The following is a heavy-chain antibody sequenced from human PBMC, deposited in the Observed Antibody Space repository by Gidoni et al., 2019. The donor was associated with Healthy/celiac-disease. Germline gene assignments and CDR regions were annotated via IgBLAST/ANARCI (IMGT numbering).Heavy chain of an antibody. Sequence: QVQLQESGPGLVKPSQTLSLTCTVSGGSISSGSYYWSWIRQPAGKGLEWIGRIYTSGSTNYNPSLKSQVTISVDTSKNQFSLKLSSVTAADTAVYYCARTLGAFDIWGQGTMVTVSS. J-gene: IGHJ3*02. CDR1: GGSISSGSYY. V-gene: IGHV4-61*02. CDR3: ARTLGAFDI. CDR2: IYTSGST.